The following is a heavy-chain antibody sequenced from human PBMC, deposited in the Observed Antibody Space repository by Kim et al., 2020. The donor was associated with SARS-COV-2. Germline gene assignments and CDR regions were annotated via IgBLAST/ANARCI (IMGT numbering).Heavy chain of an antibody. CDR1: GFTVSSNY. Sequence: GGSLRLSCAASGFTVSSNYMSWVRQAPGKGLEWVSVIYSGGSTYYADSVKGRFTISRDNSKNTLYLQMNSLRAEDTAVYYCARDRSPRSMVRGVTILFFGMDVWGQGTTVTVSS. V-gene: IGHV3-66*02. CDR3: ARDRSPRSMVRGVTILFFGMDV. CDR2: IYSGGST. D-gene: IGHD3-10*01. J-gene: IGHJ6*02.